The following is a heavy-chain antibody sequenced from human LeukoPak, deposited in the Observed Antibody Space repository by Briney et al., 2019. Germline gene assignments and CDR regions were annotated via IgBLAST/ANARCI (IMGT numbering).Heavy chain of an antibody. D-gene: IGHD6-6*01. CDR2: IYHSGST. Sequence: SETLSLTCTVSGGSICTYYWNWIRQPPGQGLEWIGYIYHSGSTNYNPSLQSRVTISVDTSKNQFSLNLNPVTAADTAVYYCARGGAARLHFQNWGQGTLVTVSS. J-gene: IGHJ1*01. CDR1: GGSICTYY. CDR3: ARGGAARLHFQN. V-gene: IGHV4-59*01.